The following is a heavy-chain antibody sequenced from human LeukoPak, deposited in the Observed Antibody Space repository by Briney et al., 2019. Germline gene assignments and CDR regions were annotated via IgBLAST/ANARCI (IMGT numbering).Heavy chain of an antibody. Sequence: GEALKISFKGSGYGFTSYWIGWGRRMPGKGREWMGIIYPGDSDTRYSPSFQGQVTISADKSISTAYLQWSSLKASDTAMYYCARYGDYSARDWGQGTLVTVSS. CDR2: IYPGDSDT. V-gene: IGHV5-51*01. J-gene: IGHJ4*02. CDR1: GYGFTSYW. CDR3: ARYGDYSARD. D-gene: IGHD4-17*01.